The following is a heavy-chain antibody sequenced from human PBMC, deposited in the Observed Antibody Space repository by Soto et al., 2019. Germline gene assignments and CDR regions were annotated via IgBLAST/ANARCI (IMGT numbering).Heavy chain of an antibody. Sequence: QVQLQQWGAGPLKPSETLSLTCAVYGGAFSGYYWSWIRQPPGKGREWIGEINQSGSTNHNPSLRSRVTLSVDTSKNQFSLILSSVTAADTAMYYCARLYGSSHSYDLDVWGQGTAVTVSS. CDR3: ARLYGSSHSYDLDV. CDR2: INQSGST. V-gene: IGHV4-34*01. CDR1: GGAFSGYY. D-gene: IGHD4-17*01. J-gene: IGHJ6*03.